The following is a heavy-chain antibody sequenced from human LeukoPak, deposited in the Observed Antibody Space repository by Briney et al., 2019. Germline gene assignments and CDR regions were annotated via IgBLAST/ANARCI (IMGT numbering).Heavy chain of an antibody. CDR2: INPNSGGT. D-gene: IGHD7-27*01. V-gene: IGHV1-2*02. J-gene: IGHJ2*01. CDR3: ARFGSNWGFRYFDL. CDR1: GYTFTGYY. Sequence: ASVKVSCKASGYTFTGYYMHWVRQAPGQGLEWMGWINPNSGGTNYAQKFQGRVTMTRDTSISTAYMELSRLRSDDTAVYYCARFGSNWGFRYFDLWGRGTLSLSPQ.